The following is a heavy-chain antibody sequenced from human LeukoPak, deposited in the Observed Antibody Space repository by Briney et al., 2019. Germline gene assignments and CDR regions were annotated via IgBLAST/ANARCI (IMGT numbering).Heavy chain of an antibody. Sequence: SETLSLTCTVSGGSISSSSYYWGWIRQPPGKGLEWIGSIYYSGSTYYNPSLKSRVTISVDTSKNQFSLKLSSVTAADTAVYYCASAWFGELSVFEYFQHWGRGTLVTVSS. CDR2: IYYSGST. CDR3: ASAWFGELSVFEYFQH. V-gene: IGHV4-39*07. D-gene: IGHD3-10*01. J-gene: IGHJ1*01. CDR1: GGSISSSSYY.